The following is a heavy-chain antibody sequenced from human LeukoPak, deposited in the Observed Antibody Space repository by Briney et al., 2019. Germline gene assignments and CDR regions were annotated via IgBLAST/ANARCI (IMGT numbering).Heavy chain of an antibody. D-gene: IGHD2-2*01. CDR2: INPSGGST. CDR3: ARARLVPAAPNDAFDI. J-gene: IGHJ3*02. V-gene: IGHV1-46*01. Sequence: ASVKVSCKASGYTFTSYYMHWVRQAPGQGLEWMGIINPSGGSTSYAQKFQGRVTMTRDTSISTAYMELSRLRSDDTAVYYCARARLVPAAPNDAFDIWGQGTMVTVSS. CDR1: GYTFTSYY.